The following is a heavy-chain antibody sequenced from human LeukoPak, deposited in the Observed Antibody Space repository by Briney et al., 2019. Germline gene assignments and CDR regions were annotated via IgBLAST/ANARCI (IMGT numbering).Heavy chain of an antibody. J-gene: IGHJ4*02. CDR3: AKDPTGSPSRIDY. CDR1: GFTFDDYA. CDR2: ISWNSASI. D-gene: IGHD1-1*01. V-gene: IGHV3-9*01. Sequence: LAGRSLRLSCAASGFTFDDYAMHWVRQAPGKGLEWVSGISWNSASIGYADSVKGRFTISRDNAKNSLYLQMNSLRAEDTALYYCAKDPTGSPSRIDYWGQGTLVTVSS.